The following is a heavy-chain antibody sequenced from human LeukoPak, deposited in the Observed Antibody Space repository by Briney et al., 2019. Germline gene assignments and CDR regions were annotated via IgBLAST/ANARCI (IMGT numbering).Heavy chain of an antibody. Sequence: GGSLRLSCAASGFTFSSYAMHWVRQAPGKGLEWVAVISYDGSNKDYADSVKGRFTISRDNSKNTLYLQMNSLRAEDTAVYYCARSASGYYLPYYFDYWGQGTLVTVSS. CDR2: ISYDGSNK. D-gene: IGHD3-22*01. J-gene: IGHJ4*02. CDR3: ARSASGYYLPYYFDY. CDR1: GFTFSSYA. V-gene: IGHV3-30*04.